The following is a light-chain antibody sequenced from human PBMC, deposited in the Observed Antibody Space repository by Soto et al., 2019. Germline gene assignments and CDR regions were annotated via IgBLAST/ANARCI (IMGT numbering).Light chain of an antibody. V-gene: IGLV2-18*02. CDR2: EVN. J-gene: IGLJ3*02. Sequence: QSVLTQPPSVSGSPGQSVTISCTGFSSDVASWYQQPPGTAPKLILYEVNIRPSGVPDRFSGSKAGNTASLTISGLQAEDEADYYCSSSTMSTTSFGRGTKLTVL. CDR1: SSDVA. CDR3: SSSTMSTTS.